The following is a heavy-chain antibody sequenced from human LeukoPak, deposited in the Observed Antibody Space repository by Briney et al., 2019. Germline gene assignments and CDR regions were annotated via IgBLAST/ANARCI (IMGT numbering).Heavy chain of an antibody. Sequence: GGSLRLSCAASGFSFSVFWMHWVRQVPGKGPVWVSRIKTDGSITDYADSVKGRFTISRDNSKNTLYLQMNSLRAEDTAVYYCAKDQYSGSYHPQVDYWGQGTLVTVSS. V-gene: IGHV3-74*01. J-gene: IGHJ4*02. D-gene: IGHD1-26*01. CDR1: GFSFSVFW. CDR2: IKTDGSIT. CDR3: AKDQYSGSYHPQVDY.